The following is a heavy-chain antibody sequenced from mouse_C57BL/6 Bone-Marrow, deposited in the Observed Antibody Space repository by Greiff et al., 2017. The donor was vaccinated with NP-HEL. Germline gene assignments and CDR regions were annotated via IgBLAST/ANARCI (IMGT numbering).Heavy chain of an antibody. D-gene: IGHD2-2*01. CDR3: TGGYGYENYAMDY. CDR2: IRLKSDNYAT. Sequence: DVKLVESGGGLVQPGGSMKLSCVASGFTFSNYWMNWVRQSPEKGLEWVAQIRLKSDNYATHYAESVKGRFTISRDDSKSSVYLQMNNLRAEDTGIYYCTGGYGYENYAMDYWGQGTSVTVSS. V-gene: IGHV6-3*01. J-gene: IGHJ4*01. CDR1: GFTFSNYW.